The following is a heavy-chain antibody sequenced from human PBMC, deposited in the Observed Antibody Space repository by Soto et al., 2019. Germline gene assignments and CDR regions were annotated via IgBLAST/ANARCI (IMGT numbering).Heavy chain of an antibody. CDR3: ARDKDRQQLGGNYYYILDV. Sequence: QVQLVQSGAEVKKPGSSVKVSCKASGGTFSTSAISWVRRAPGQGLEWVGGIMPVFPTPDYAQKFQGRVTITADESTTTAYLELTSLRTDDTAVYYCARDKDRQQLGGNYYYILDVWGQGTAITVSS. CDR1: GGTFSTSA. V-gene: IGHV1-69*12. J-gene: IGHJ6*02. D-gene: IGHD3-3*02. CDR2: IMPVFPTP.